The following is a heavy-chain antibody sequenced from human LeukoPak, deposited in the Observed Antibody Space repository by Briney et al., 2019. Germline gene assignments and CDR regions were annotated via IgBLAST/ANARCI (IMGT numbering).Heavy chain of an antibody. CDR3: AREYSSSDD. CDR1: GGSFSGYY. V-gene: IGHV4-34*01. D-gene: IGHD6-6*01. CDR2: INHSGST. Sequence: SETLSLTCAVYGGSFSGYYRSWIRQPPGKGLEWIGEINHSGSTNYNPSLKSRVTISVDTSKNQFSLKLSSVTAADTAVYYCAREYSSSDDWGQGTLVTVSS. J-gene: IGHJ4*02.